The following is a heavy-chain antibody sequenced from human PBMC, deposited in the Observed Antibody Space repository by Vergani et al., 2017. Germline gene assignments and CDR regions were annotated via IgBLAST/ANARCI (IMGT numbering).Heavy chain of an antibody. D-gene: IGHD3-22*01. Sequence: QVQLVESGGGVVQPGGSLRLSCAASGFSFGSYGMHWVRVRQAPGKGLEWLGLVWFDGNNKYDADSVKGRFTISRDNSKNALYLQMDSLSPEDTAVYYCARLSYDTTPYLQGGYDCWGQGTLVSVSS. CDR3: ARLSYDTTPYLQGGYDC. CDR1: GFSFGSYG. V-gene: IGHV3-30*02. CDR2: VWFDGNNK. J-gene: IGHJ4*02.